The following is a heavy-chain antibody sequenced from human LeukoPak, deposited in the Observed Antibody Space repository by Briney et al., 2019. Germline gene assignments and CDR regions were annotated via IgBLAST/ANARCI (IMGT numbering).Heavy chain of an antibody. CDR2: INHSGST. D-gene: IGHD2-2*01. CDR3: ARSGPYCSSTSCYPRGYYYYYMDV. CDR1: GGSFSGYY. J-gene: IGHJ6*03. Sequence: SETLSLTCAVYGGSFSGYYWSWIRQPPGKGLEWIGEINHSGSTNYNPSLKSRVTISVDTSKNQFSLKLSSVTAAGTAVYYCARSGPYCSSTSCYPRGYYYYYMDVWGKGTTVTVSS. V-gene: IGHV4-34*01.